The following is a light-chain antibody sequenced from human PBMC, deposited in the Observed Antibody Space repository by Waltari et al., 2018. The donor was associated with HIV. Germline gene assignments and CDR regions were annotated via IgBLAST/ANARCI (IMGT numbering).Light chain of an antibody. CDR2: KDS. CDR3: QSADSSGSNFV. V-gene: IGLV3-25*03. J-gene: IGLJ1*01. Sequence: SYELTQPPSVSVSPGQTARLPCSRDALPKQNAPWYQQKSGQAPVSVIYKDSERPSGIPERFSGSSSGTTVTLTISGVQAEDEADYYCQSADSSGSNFVFGTGTKVTVL. CDR1: ALPKQN.